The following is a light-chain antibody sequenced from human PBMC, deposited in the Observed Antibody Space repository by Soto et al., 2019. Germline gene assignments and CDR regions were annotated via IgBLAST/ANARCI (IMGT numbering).Light chain of an antibody. V-gene: IGKV1-27*01. CDR1: QGISNC. CDR3: QKYNNAPRT. CDR2: AAS. J-gene: IGKJ1*01. Sequence: DIQMTQTPSSLSASVGDTVTITCRASQGISNCLAWYQQKPGQVPNLLIYAASTLQSGVPSRFSGSGSGTDFTLTISSLRPEDVATYYCQKYNNAPRTFGQGTKVEI.